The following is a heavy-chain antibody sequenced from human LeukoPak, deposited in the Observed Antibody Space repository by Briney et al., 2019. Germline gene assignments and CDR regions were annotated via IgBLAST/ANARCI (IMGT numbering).Heavy chain of an antibody. CDR2: IYYSGST. CDR3: ARSYSSSWYDY. V-gene: IGHV4-39*01. CDR1: GGSISSSSYY. Sequence: SETLSLTCTVSGGSISSSSYYWGWIRQPPGKGLEWIGSIYYSGSTYYNPSLKSRITISVDTSKNQFSLKLSSVTAADTAVYYCARSYSSSWYDYWGQGTLVTVSS. D-gene: IGHD6-13*01. J-gene: IGHJ4*02.